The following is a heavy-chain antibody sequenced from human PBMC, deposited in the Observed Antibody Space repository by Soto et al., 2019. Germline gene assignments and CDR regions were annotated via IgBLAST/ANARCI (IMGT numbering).Heavy chain of an antibody. D-gene: IGHD1-1*01. Sequence: PSETLSLTCTVSGGSVSSAPYFWSWIRQPPGKGLELIGKIYYSGDTDYNPSLQSRVTMSVDKSRNQLSLKLRSVTAADTAVYYCARLRARYKWNDQVYNYYGLDVWGQGTTVTVSS. CDR3: ARLRARYKWNDQVYNYYGLDV. J-gene: IGHJ6*02. V-gene: IGHV4-61*01. CDR1: GGSVSSAPYF. CDR2: IYYSGDT.